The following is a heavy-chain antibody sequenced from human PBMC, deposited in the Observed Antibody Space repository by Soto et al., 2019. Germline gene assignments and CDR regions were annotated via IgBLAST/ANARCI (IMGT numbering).Heavy chain of an antibody. D-gene: IGHD2-21*02. J-gene: IGHJ4*02. V-gene: IGHV3-23*01. Sequence: EVQLLESGGGLVQAGASLRLSCAASGFTFSSNAMSWVRQAAGKGLEWVSVISGGGGTTYYADSVKGRFTISRDNSKNTLYLQMSSLRVEDTAVYYCAKVTSGYWGQGTLVTVSP. CDR3: AKVTSGY. CDR2: ISGGGGTT. CDR1: GFTFSSNA.